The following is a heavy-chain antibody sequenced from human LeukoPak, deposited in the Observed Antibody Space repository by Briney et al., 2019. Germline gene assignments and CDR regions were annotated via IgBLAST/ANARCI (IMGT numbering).Heavy chain of an antibody. Sequence: GGSLRLSCAASGFTFSSYAMSWVRQAPGKGLEWVSAISGSGGSTYYADSVKGRFTISRDNSKNTLYLQMNSLRAEDTAVYYCAKDIYDILTGYYGLFDYWGQGTLVTVSS. CDR1: GFTFSSYA. D-gene: IGHD3-9*01. CDR3: AKDIYDILTGYYGLFDY. J-gene: IGHJ4*02. CDR2: ISGSGGST. V-gene: IGHV3-23*01.